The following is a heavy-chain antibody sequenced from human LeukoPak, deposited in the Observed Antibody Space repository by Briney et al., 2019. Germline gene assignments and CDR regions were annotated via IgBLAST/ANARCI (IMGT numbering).Heavy chain of an antibody. D-gene: IGHD3-10*01. J-gene: IGHJ4*02. CDR2: IKTDGSDT. CDR1: GFTFSNSW. Sequence: GGSLRLSCAASGFTFSNSWMHWVRQAPGKGLVWVSRIKTDGSDTSYADSVKGRFTISRDNAKSTLYLQMNSLRADDTAVYFCARGSYGLAYWGQGTLVTVSS. V-gene: IGHV3-74*01. CDR3: ARGSYGLAY.